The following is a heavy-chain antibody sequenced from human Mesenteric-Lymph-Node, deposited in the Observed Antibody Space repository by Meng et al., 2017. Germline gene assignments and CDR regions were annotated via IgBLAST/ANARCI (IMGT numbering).Heavy chain of an antibody. CDR2: INPSGGST. J-gene: IGHJ4*02. V-gene: IGHV1-46*01. CDR3: ARDATTHYYDSSGYSELDY. Sequence: QVQVVQSEAEVKKPWASVKVSCKASGYTCTSYYMHWVRQAPGQGLEWMGIINPSGGSTSYAQKFQGRVTMTRDTSTSTVYMELSSLRSEDTAVYYCARDATTHYYDSSGYSELDYWGQGTLVTVSS. D-gene: IGHD3-22*01. CDR1: GYTCTSYY.